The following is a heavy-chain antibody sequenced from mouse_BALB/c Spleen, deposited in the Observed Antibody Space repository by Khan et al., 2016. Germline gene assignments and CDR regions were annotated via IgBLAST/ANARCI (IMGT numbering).Heavy chain of an antibody. D-gene: IGHD2-1*01. Sequence: EVQLQESGPGLVKPSQSLSLTCTVTGYSITSDYAWNWIRQFPGNKLEWMGYISYSGSTSYNPSPKSRISITRDTSKNQFFLQLNSVTTEDTATYYCAPYGNYRYFDYWGQGTTLTVSS. CDR2: ISYSGST. CDR1: GYSITSDYA. V-gene: IGHV3-2*02. J-gene: IGHJ2*01. CDR3: APYGNYRYFDY.